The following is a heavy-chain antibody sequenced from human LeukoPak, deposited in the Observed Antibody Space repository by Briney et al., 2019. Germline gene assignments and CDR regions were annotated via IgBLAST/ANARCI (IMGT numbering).Heavy chain of an antibody. CDR1: GGSISSSSYY. Sequence: SETLPLTCTVSGGSISSSSYYWGWIRQPPGKGLEWIGSIYYSGSTYYNPSLKSRVTISVDTSKNQFSLKLSSVTAADTAVYYCARQVAVAGTDYWGQGTLVTVSS. J-gene: IGHJ4*02. CDR3: ARQVAVAGTDY. CDR2: IYYSGST. D-gene: IGHD6-19*01. V-gene: IGHV4-39*01.